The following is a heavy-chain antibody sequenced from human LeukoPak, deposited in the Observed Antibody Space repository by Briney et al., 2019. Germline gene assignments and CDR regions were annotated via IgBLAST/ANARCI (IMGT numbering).Heavy chain of an antibody. V-gene: IGHV1-69*13. CDR2: IIPIFGTA. D-gene: IGHD3-10*01. Sequence: VASVKVSCKASGGTFSSYAISWVRQAPGQGLEWMGGIIPIFGTANYAQKFQGRVTITADESTSTAYMELSSLRSEDTAVYYCASPVAYYYGSGSYRWENWFDPWGQGTLVTVSS. J-gene: IGHJ5*02. CDR1: GGTFSSYA. CDR3: ASPVAYYYGSGSYRWENWFDP.